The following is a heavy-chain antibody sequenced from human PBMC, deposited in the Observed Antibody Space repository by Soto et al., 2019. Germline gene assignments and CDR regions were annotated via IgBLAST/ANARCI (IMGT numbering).Heavy chain of an antibody. Sequence: QVQLQQWGAGLLKPSETLSLTCAVYGGSFSGYYWSWIRQPPGKGLEWIGEINHSGSTNYNPSLMSRGTISADASKNQFSLKLSSVAAADMAVYYCARGPGYGESGGNDIFDYWGQGTLVTVSS. CDR2: INHSGST. CDR3: ARGPGYGESGGNDIFDY. V-gene: IGHV4-34*01. CDR1: GGSFSGYY. D-gene: IGHD2-15*01. J-gene: IGHJ4*02.